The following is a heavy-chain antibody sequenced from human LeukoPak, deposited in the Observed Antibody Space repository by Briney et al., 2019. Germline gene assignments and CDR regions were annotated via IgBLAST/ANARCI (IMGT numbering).Heavy chain of an antibody. D-gene: IGHD6-13*01. CDR3: AKDTYSSLYYYVDV. CDR1: GFTFDDYA. CDR2: ISWNSGSI. J-gene: IGHJ6*03. V-gene: IGHV3-9*03. Sequence: GRSLRLSCAASGFTFDDYAMHWVRQAPGKGLEWVSGISWNSGSIGYADSVKGRFTISRDNAKNSLYLQMNSLRAEDMALYYFAKDTYSSLYYYVDVWVKGTTVTVSS.